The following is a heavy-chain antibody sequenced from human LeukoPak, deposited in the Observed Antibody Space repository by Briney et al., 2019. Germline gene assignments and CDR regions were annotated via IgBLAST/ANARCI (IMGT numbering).Heavy chain of an antibody. V-gene: IGHV3-7*01. D-gene: IGHD3-10*01. J-gene: IGHJ4*02. CDR1: GFTFSGYW. CDR3: ARDSSGSYSQGFDY. CDR2: IKQDGSER. Sequence: GGSLRLSCAASGFTFSGYWMSWVRQAPGKGLEWVANIKQDGSERYYVDSVKGRFTITRDNAKNSLYLQMNSLRAEDTAVYYCARDSSGSYSQGFDYWGQGTLVTVSS.